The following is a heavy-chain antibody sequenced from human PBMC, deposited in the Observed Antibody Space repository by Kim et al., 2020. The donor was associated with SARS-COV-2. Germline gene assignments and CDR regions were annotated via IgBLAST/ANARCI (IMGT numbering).Heavy chain of an antibody. J-gene: IGHJ4*02. V-gene: IGHV5-10-1*01. CDR2: IDPSDSYT. CDR3: ARQGLELGLQDY. D-gene: IGHD1-7*01. Sequence: GKGLEWMGRIDPSDSYTNYRPSFQGHVTISADKSISTAYLQWSSLKASDTAMYYCARQGLELGLQDYWGQGTLVTVSS.